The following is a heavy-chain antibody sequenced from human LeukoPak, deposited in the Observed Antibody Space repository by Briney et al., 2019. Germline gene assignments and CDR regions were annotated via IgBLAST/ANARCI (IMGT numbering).Heavy chain of an antibody. CDR2: IYHSGST. CDR3: ARGGAARLHFQN. J-gene: IGHJ1*01. V-gene: IGHV4-59*01. Sequence: PSETLSLACTVSGGSISTYYWNWIRQPPGKGLEWIGYIYHSGSTNYNPSLQSRVTISVDTSKTQFSLNLNSVTAAGTAVYYCARGGAARLHFQNWGQGTLVTVSS. D-gene: IGHD6-6*01. CDR1: GGSISTYY.